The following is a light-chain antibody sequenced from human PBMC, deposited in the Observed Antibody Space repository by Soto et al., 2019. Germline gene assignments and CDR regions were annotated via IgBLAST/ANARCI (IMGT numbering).Light chain of an antibody. CDR1: QSVSSY. J-gene: IGKJ1*01. CDR2: DAS. V-gene: IGKV3-11*01. Sequence: EIVLTQSPATLSLSPGERATLSCRASQSVSSYLAWYQQKPGQAPRLLIYDASNRATGIPARFSGSGSGTDFTLTISSPEPEDFAVYYCQVRDVWPTFGQGTKVEIK. CDR3: QVRDVWPT.